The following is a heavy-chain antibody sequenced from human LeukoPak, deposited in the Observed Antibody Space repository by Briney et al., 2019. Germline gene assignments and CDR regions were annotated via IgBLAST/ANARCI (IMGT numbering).Heavy chain of an antibody. CDR3: ARLFYHDGGPSTSYMDV. V-gene: IGHV3-21*01. J-gene: IGHJ6*03. CDR2: ISSSGSYI. D-gene: IGHD2/OR15-2a*01. CDR1: GFTLRSYG. Sequence: PGGSLRLSCAASGFTLRSYGMHWVRQAPGKGLEWISSISSSGSYIYYADSVTGRFTISKDDAKNSLFLQMNSLRAEDTAVYYCARLFYHDGGPSTSYMDVWGKGTTVTVSS.